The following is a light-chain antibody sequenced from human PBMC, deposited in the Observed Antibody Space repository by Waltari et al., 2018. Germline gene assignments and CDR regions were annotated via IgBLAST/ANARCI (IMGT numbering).Light chain of an antibody. CDR2: WAS. CDR1: QTILYSSSNTNY. V-gene: IGKV4-1*01. J-gene: IGKJ4*01. Sequence: DIVMTQSPDSLTVSLGERATINCKSSQTILYSSSNTNYLAWYQQKPRQPPKLLIYWASTRESGVPDRFSGTGSGTDFTLTISRLQAEDVAVYYCQQYFKTPLTFGGWTKVEIK. CDR3: QQYFKTPLT.